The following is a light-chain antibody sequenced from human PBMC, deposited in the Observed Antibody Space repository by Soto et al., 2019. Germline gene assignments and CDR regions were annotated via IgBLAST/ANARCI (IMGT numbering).Light chain of an antibody. CDR3: SSYTSSSDV. Sequence: QSALTQPASVSGSPGQSITIPCTGTSSDVGGYNYVSWYQQHPGKAPKLMIYDVSNRDSGVSNRFSGSKSGNTASLTISGLQAEDEADYYCSSYTSSSDVFGPGSKLTV. V-gene: IGLV2-14*01. J-gene: IGLJ1*01. CDR2: DVS. CDR1: SSDVGGYNY.